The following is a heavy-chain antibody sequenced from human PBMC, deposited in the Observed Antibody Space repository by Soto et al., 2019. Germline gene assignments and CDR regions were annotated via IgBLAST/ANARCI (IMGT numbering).Heavy chain of an antibody. CDR3: ARDGPGHAFDI. Sequence: PGGSLRLSCAAYGFTFSSYSMKWVRQAPGKGLEWVSSISSSSSYIYYADSVKGRFTISRDNAKNSLYLQMNSLRAEDTAVYYCARDGPGHAFDIWGQGTMVTVSS. D-gene: IGHD3-10*01. J-gene: IGHJ3*02. CDR1: GFTFSSYS. CDR2: ISSSSSYI. V-gene: IGHV3-21*01.